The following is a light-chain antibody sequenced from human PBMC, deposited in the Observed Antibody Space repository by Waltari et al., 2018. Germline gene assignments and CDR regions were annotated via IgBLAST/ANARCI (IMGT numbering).Light chain of an antibody. CDR1: TLGDRF. V-gene: IGLV3-1*01. CDR2: QDT. Sequence: SYELTQPPSVSVSPGQTASITCSGHTLGDRFVSWYQQKPGQAPVLVIYQDTKRPSGISPPFSGSNSGNTATLSISGTQAVDEADYYCQAWDSSIAVFGPGTRVTVL. CDR3: QAWDSSIAV. J-gene: IGLJ1*01.